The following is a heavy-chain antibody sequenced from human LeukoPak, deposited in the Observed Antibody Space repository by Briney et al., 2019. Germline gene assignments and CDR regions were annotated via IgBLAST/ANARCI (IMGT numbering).Heavy chain of an antibody. CDR2: IHTSGST. CDR1: GGSISSYC. Sequence: PSETLSLTCAVSGGSISSYCWSWIRQPAGKGLEWIGRIHTSGSTNYTPSLKSRVTMSVVTSKNQFSLKLSSVTAADTAVYYCARDLPGASIVGATWGFDYWGQGTLVTVSS. V-gene: IGHV4-4*07. CDR3: ARDLPGASIVGATWGFDY. J-gene: IGHJ4*02. D-gene: IGHD1-26*01.